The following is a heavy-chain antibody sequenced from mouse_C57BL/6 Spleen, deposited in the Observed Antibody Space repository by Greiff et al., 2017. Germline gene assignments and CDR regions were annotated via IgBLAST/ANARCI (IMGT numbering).Heavy chain of an antibody. D-gene: IGHD2-5*01. Sequence: QVQLQQSGAELVRPGASVTLSCKASGYTFTDYEMHWVKQTPVHGLEWIGAIDPETGGTAYNQKFKGKAILTADKSSSTAYMELRSLTSEDSAVYYCTEGDYSNWRFAYWGQGTLVTVSA. CDR1: GYTFTDYE. V-gene: IGHV1-15*01. CDR2: IDPETGGT. J-gene: IGHJ3*01. CDR3: TEGDYSNWRFAY.